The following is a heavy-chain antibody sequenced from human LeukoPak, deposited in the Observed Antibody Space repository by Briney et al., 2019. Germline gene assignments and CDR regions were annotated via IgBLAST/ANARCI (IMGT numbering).Heavy chain of an antibody. J-gene: IGHJ1*01. CDR3: ARGGYYDSSGYYYVAEYFQH. Sequence: SETLSLTCTVSGGSFSSYYWTWIRQPPGKGLEWIGYIDHSGSTNYNPSLKSRVTISSDTSKNQFSLELSSVTAADTAVYYCARGGYYDSSGYYYVAEYFQHWGQGTLVTVSS. V-gene: IGHV4-59*01. D-gene: IGHD3-22*01. CDR2: IDHSGST. CDR1: GGSFSSYY.